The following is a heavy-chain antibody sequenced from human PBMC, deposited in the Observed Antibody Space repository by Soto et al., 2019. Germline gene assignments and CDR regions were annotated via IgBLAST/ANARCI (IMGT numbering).Heavy chain of an antibody. D-gene: IGHD5-18*01. CDR2: IYYSGST. Sequence: SETLSLTCTVSGGSISSYYWSWIRQPPGKGLEWIGYIYYSGSTNYNPSHKSRVTISVETSKNQISLKLSSVTAADTAVYYCARRIHEFDYWGQGTLVTVSS. J-gene: IGHJ4*02. CDR3: ARRIHEFDY. V-gene: IGHV4-59*01. CDR1: GGSISSYY.